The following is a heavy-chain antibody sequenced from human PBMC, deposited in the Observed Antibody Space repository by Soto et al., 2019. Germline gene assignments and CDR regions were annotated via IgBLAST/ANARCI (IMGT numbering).Heavy chain of an antibody. CDR1: GGTFSSYT. J-gene: IGHJ5*02. CDR2: IIPILGIA. CDR3: ARGCSGGSCYSGLNWFDP. D-gene: IGHD2-15*01. Sequence: GASVKVSCKASGGTFSSYTISWVRQAPGQGLEWMGRIIPILGIANYAQKFQGRVTITADKSTSTAYMELSSLRSEDTAVYYCARGCSGGSCYSGLNWFDPWGQGTLVTVSS. V-gene: IGHV1-69*02.